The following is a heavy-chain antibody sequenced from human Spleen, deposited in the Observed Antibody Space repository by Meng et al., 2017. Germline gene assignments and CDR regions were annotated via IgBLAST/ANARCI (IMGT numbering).Heavy chain of an antibody. J-gene: IGHJ3*02. CDR2: IYYSGST. D-gene: IGHD3-9*01. V-gene: IGHV4-61*01. Sequence: SETLSLTCTVSGGSVSSGSYYWSWIRQPPGKGLEWIGYIYYSGSTNYNPSLKSRVTISVDTSKNQFSLKLSSVTAADTAVYYCARDSRTIFDAFDIWGQGTMVTVSS. CDR3: ARDSRTIFDAFDI. CDR1: GGSVSSGSYY.